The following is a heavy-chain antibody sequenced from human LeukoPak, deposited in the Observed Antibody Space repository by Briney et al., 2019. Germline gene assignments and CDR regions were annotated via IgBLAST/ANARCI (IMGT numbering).Heavy chain of an antibody. V-gene: IGHV5-51*01. D-gene: IGHD1-26*01. CDR2: IYPGDSAT. J-gene: IGHJ4*02. CDR3: ARLVGATRDY. Sequence: GASLKISCKAAGSLFTNSWIGWVRQLPGRGLEWMGVIYPGDSATRVSPPFQGQVTISADKSISTAYLQWSSLKASDTAMYYCARLVGATRDYWGQGTLVTVSA. CDR1: GSLFTNSW.